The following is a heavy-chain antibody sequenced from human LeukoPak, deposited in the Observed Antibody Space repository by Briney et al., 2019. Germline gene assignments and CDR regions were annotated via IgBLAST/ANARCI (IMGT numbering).Heavy chain of an antibody. Sequence: PGGSLRLSCAASGFTFSSYAMSWVRQAPGKGLEWVSAISGSGGSTYYADSVKGRFTISRNNSKNTLYLQMNSLRAEDTAVYYCAIPLYSGSYWDYWGQGTLVTVSS. CDR2: ISGSGGST. V-gene: IGHV3-23*01. D-gene: IGHD1-26*01. J-gene: IGHJ4*02. CDR3: AIPLYSGSYWDY. CDR1: GFTFSSYA.